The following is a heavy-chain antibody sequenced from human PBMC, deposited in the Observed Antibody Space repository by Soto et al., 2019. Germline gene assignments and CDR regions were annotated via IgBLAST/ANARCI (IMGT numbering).Heavy chain of an antibody. V-gene: IGHV4-31*03. D-gene: IGHD3-3*02. J-gene: IGHJ4*02. Sequence: SETLSLTCTVSGGSISIGGYYWGWILQHPGKGLEWIGYIYYSGSTYYNPSLKSRVTISVDTSKNQFSLKLSSVTAADTAVYCCAGILYYFDYWGQGTLVTVSS. CDR1: GGSISIGGYY. CDR2: IYYSGST. CDR3: AGILYYFDY.